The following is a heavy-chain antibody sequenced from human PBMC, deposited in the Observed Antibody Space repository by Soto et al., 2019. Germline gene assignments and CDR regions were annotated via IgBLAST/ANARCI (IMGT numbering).Heavy chain of an antibody. J-gene: IGHJ6*02. V-gene: IGHV4-59*01. CDR3: ARARQRDTGRGLDV. CDR2: ISYSGST. Sequence: SETLSLTCTISGDSIINYFWNWIRQTPGKGLEWIGYISYSGSTSYNPSLQSRVTISSDTSKNHFSLKLSSVTAADTAVYYCARARQRDTGRGLDVWGQGTTVTVSS. CDR1: GDSIINYF. D-gene: IGHD5-18*01.